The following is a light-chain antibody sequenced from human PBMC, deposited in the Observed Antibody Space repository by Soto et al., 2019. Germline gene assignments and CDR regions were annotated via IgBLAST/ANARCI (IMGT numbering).Light chain of an antibody. CDR3: QQYKTYSRT. CDR1: QRISPW. V-gene: IGKV1-5*03. CDR2: KSS. Sequence: DIQMTQSPSTLSAYVGDRVTITCRARQRISPWLAWYQQKPGKDPKILIYKSSSLESGVPSRFSGSDSGTEFTLTISSRQPDDFATYYCQQYKTYSRTFGQGTKLEIK. J-gene: IGKJ2*01.